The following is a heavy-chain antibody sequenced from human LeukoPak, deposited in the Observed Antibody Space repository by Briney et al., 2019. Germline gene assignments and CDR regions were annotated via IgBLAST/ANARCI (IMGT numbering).Heavy chain of an antibody. V-gene: IGHV3-23*01. Sequence: GGSLRLSCAASGFTLSSYAMSWVRQGPGKGLEWVSAISVSGNTYHADSVKGRFTISRDSYKNTLYLQMNSLRAEYAAVYYCAKAPVTTCSGAYCYPFDYWGQGTLVTVSS. CDR3: AKAPVTTCSGAYCYPFDY. CDR1: GFTLSSYA. D-gene: IGHD2-15*01. J-gene: IGHJ4*02. CDR2: ISVSGNT.